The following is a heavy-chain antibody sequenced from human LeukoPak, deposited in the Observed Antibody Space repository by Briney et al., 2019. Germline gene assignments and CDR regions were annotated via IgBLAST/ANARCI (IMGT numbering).Heavy chain of an antibody. CDR1: GFTFSSYW. Sequence: LTGGSLRLSCAASGFTFSSYWMNWVRQAPGKGLEWVANIKQDGSVKNYVDSVKGRFTISRDNAKNSLFLQMNSLRAGDTAVYYCARDPSGSPVFDPWGQGTLVTVSS. D-gene: IGHD3-10*01. CDR2: IKQDGSVK. V-gene: IGHV3-7*01. CDR3: ARDPSGSPVFDP. J-gene: IGHJ5*02.